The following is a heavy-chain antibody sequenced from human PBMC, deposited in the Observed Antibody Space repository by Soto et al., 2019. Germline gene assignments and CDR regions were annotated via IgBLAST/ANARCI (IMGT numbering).Heavy chain of an antibody. CDR2: IYWYDDT. CDR3: AHTFGIFTGYNINFDY. V-gene: IGHV2-5*01. D-gene: IGHD3-9*01. Sequence: QITLKESGPTLVKPTQTLTLTCTFTGFSLNTRGVAVAWIRQPPGKALERLGLIYWYDDTRYSPSLKTRLIIARDTSENQVVLTLTDLDPVDTATYFCAHTFGIFTGYNINFDYWGQGALVTVSS. CDR1: GFSLNTRGVA. J-gene: IGHJ4*02.